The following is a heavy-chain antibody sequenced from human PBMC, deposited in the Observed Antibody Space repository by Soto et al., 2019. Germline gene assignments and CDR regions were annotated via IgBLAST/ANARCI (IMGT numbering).Heavy chain of an antibody. CDR1: GFTFSSYE. V-gene: IGHV3-48*03. CDR2: ISSSGSTI. J-gene: IGHJ6*02. Sequence: HPGGSLRLSCAASGFTFSSYEMNWVRQAPGKGLEWVSYISSSGSTIYYADSVKGRFTISRDNAKNSLYLQMNSLRAEDTAVYYCARAYLGSGWDYYYYGMDVWGQGTTVTVSS. CDR3: ARAYLGSGWDYYYYGMDV. D-gene: IGHD6-19*01.